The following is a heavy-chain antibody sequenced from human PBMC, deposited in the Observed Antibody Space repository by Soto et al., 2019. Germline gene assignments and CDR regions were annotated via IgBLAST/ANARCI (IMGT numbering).Heavy chain of an antibody. CDR1: GFTLRNYE. Sequence: LRLSCAASGFTLRNYEMNWVRQAPGKGLEWISKISGSNNDIYYADSVRGRFTISRDNAKNSLYLQMNSLRAEDTAIYYCASERLCGADCYFFDNWGQGTQVTVSS. V-gene: IGHV3-48*03. D-gene: IGHD2-21*02. CDR2: ISGSNNDI. J-gene: IGHJ4*02. CDR3: ASERLCGADCYFFDN.